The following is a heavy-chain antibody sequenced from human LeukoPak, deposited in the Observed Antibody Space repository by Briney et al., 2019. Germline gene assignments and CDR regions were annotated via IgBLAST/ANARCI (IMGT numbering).Heavy chain of an antibody. Sequence: GGSLRLSCAASGFTFSSCALSWVRQAPGKGLEWVSVIYSGGSTYYADSVKGRFTISRDNSKNTLYLQMNSLRAEDTAVYYCAREYSSGWSRGYYFDYWGQGTLVTVSS. CDR3: AREYSSGWSRGYYFDY. CDR1: GFTFSSCA. D-gene: IGHD6-19*01. J-gene: IGHJ4*02. CDR2: IYSGGST. V-gene: IGHV3-66*01.